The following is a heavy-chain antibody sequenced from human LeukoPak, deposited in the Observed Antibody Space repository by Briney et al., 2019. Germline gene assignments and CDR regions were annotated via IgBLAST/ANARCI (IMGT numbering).Heavy chain of an antibody. CDR1: GGSISGGSYY. Sequence: SETLSLTCTVSGGSISGGSYYWSWIRQPAGKGLEWIGRIYTSGSTNYNPSLKSRVTISVDTSKNQFSLKLSSVTAADTAVYYCARSPYYDFWSGYYERFDYWGQGTLVTVSS. D-gene: IGHD3-3*01. V-gene: IGHV4-61*02. CDR3: ARSPYYDFWSGYYERFDY. CDR2: IYTSGST. J-gene: IGHJ4*02.